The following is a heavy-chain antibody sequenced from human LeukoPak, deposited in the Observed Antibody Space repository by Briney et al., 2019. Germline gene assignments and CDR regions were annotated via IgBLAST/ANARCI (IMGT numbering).Heavy chain of an antibody. D-gene: IGHD3-10*01. V-gene: IGHV3-7*01. CDR2: IKQDGSEK. CDR1: GFTFSSYW. Sequence: GGSLRLSCAASGFTFSSYWMSWVRQAPGKGLEWVANIKQDGSEKYYVDSVKGRFTISRDNAKNSLYLQMNSLRAEDTAVYYCARVSSGSYTFRRDFDYWGQGALVTVSS. J-gene: IGHJ4*02. CDR3: ARVSSGSYTFRRDFDY.